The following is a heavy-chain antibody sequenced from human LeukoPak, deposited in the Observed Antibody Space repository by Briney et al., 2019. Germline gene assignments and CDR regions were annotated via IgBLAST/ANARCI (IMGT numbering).Heavy chain of an antibody. CDR1: GFTFSSYS. Sequence: PGGSLRLSCAASGFTFSSYSMNWVRQAPGKGLEWVSYISSSSSTIYYADSVKGRFTISRDNAKNSLYLQMNSLRAEDTAVYYCARVGYDSSAELNMDVWGKGTTVTVSS. V-gene: IGHV3-48*01. J-gene: IGHJ6*03. CDR3: ARVGYDSSAELNMDV. D-gene: IGHD3-22*01. CDR2: ISSSSSTI.